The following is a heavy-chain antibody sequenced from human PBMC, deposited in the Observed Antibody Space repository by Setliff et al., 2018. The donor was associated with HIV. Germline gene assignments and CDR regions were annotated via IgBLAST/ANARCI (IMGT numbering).Heavy chain of an antibody. D-gene: IGHD3-10*01. Sequence: SVKVSCKASGGPFTSAFNWVRQVPGQGLEWMGGIIPIFGTANYAQDFGGRVTITADQSTTTSYLQLNSLRFEDTAIYYCASDSPAARFEELEDHYYYFIDVWGKGTTVTVSS. V-gene: IGHV1-69*13. CDR3: ASDSPAARFEELEDHYYYFIDV. J-gene: IGHJ6*03. CDR1: GGPFTSA. CDR2: IIPIFGTA.